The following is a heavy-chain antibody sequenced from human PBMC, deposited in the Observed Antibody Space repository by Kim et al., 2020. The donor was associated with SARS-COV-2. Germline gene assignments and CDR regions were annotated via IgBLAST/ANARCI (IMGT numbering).Heavy chain of an antibody. CDR3: ARGRNGYSYGGGYFDL. Sequence: SETLSLTCAVYGGSFSGYYWSWIRQPPGKGLEWIGEINHSGSTNYNPSLKSRVTISVDTSKNQFSLKLSSVTAADTAVYYCARGRNGYSYGGGYFDLWGRGTLVTVSS. CDR2: INHSGST. D-gene: IGHD5-18*01. V-gene: IGHV4-34*01. CDR1: GGSFSGYY. J-gene: IGHJ2*01.